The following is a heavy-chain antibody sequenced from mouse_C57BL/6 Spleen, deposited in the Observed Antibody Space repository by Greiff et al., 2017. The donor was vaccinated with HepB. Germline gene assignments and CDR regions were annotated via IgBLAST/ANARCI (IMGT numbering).Heavy chain of an antibody. Sequence: VMLVESGAELARPGASVKLSCKASGYTFTSYGISWVKQRTGQGLEWIGEIYPRSGNTYYNEKFKGKATLTADKSSSTAYMELRSLTSEDSAVYFCARTSYLAWFAYWGQGTLVTVSA. CDR3: ARTSYLAWFAY. V-gene: IGHV1-81*01. CDR2: IYPRSGNT. CDR1: GYTFTSYG. D-gene: IGHD5-1*01. J-gene: IGHJ3*01.